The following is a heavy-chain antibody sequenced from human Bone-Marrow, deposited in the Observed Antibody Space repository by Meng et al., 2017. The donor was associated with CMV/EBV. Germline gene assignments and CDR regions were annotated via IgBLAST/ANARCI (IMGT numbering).Heavy chain of an antibody. CDR3: AGGDGYNYGY. J-gene: IGHJ4*02. CDR1: GGSISSSSYY. Sequence: SETLSLTCTVSGGSISSSSYYWGWIRQPPGKGLEWIGSIYYSGSTNYNPSLKSRVTISVDTSKNQFSLKLSSVTAADTAVYYCAGGDGYNYGYWGQGTLVTVSS. V-gene: IGHV4-39*07. D-gene: IGHD5-24*01. CDR2: IYYSGST.